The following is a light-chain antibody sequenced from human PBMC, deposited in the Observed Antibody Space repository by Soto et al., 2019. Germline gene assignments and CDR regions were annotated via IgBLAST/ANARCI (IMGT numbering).Light chain of an antibody. J-gene: IGKJ5*01. CDR3: QQFGNSPIT. V-gene: IGKV3-20*01. Sequence: EIVMTQSPATLSVSPGEITTLSCRASQSVSRILAWYQHKPGQAPRLLIYASSNRATGIPDRFSGSASGTDFTLTISRLEPEDFAVYYCQQFGNSPITFGQGTRLEIK. CDR1: QSVSRI. CDR2: ASS.